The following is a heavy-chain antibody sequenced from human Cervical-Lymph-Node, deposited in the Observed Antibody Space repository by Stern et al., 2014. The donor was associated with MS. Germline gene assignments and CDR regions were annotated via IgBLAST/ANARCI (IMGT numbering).Heavy chain of an antibody. Sequence: QVQLVQSGAEVKKPGASVKVSCKASGYTFTSYAMHWVPQAPGQRLEWMGWINAGNGNTRYSQKFQGRVTITKDTSASTAYMELRSLRSEDTAVYYCARALGDYGDYSDYWGQGTLVTVSS. J-gene: IGHJ4*02. CDR3: ARALGDYGDYSDY. CDR1: GYTFTSYA. D-gene: IGHD4-17*01. CDR2: INAGNGNT. V-gene: IGHV1-3*01.